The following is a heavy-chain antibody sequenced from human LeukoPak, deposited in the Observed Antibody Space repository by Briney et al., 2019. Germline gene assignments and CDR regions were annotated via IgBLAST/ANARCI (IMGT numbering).Heavy chain of an antibody. CDR3: ARGRGPNSRTKRTHYWYFDL. V-gene: IGHV4-39*07. Sequence: SETLSLTCTVSGDSISTSSYYWGWIRQPPGKGLEWIGEINHSGSTNYNPSLKSRVTISVDTSKNQFSLKLSSVTAADTAVYYCARGRGPNSRTKRTHYWYFDLWGRGTLVTVSS. J-gene: IGHJ2*01. CDR1: GDSISTSSYY. CDR2: INHSGST. D-gene: IGHD6-13*01.